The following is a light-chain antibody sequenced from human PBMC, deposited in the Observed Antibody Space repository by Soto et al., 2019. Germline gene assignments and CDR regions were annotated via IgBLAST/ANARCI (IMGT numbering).Light chain of an antibody. CDR2: GAS. Sequence: EIVMTQSPGTLSLSPGERATLSCRASQSVSTNLAWYQQIPGQAPRLLIYGASTRATGIQARFSGSGSGTEFTLAISSLQSEEFAVYYCEQCNDRPQTFVLGTKV. CDR1: QSVSTN. V-gene: IGKV3-15*01. J-gene: IGKJ1*01. CDR3: EQCNDRPQT.